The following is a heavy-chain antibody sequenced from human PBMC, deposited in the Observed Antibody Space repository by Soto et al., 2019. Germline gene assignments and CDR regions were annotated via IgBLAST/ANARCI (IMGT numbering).Heavy chain of an antibody. CDR1: GYSISSGLY. CDR3: AIGNPDWFDP. CDR2: IYRGGIT. Sequence: SETLSLTCAVSGYSISSGLYWGWIRQPPGKGLEWIGTIYRGGITYYNPSLKSRVTISIDPSKNHFSLRLSSVTATDTAVYFCAIGNPDWFDPWGQGTLVTVSS. J-gene: IGHJ5*02. D-gene: IGHD1-1*01. V-gene: IGHV4-38-2*01.